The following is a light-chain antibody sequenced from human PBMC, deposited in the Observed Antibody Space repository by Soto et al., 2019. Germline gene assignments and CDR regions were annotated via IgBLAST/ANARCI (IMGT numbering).Light chain of an antibody. CDR2: EGS. CDR3: CSYAGGTTFGV. J-gene: IGLJ3*02. V-gene: IGLV2-23*03. CDR1: SSDVASYNL. Sequence: QSALTQPASVSGSPGQSITISCTGTSSDVASYNLVSWYQQHPDKAPKLMIYEGSKRPSGVSSRFSGSTSGNTASLTISGLPAEDEADYDCCSYAGGTTFGVFGGGTKLTVL.